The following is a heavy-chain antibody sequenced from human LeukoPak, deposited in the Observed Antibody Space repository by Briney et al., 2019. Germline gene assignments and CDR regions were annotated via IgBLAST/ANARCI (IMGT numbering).Heavy chain of an antibody. Sequence: GGSLRLSCAASGFTFDDYAMHWVRQAPGKGLEWVSLISGDGGSTYYADSVKGRFTISRDNSKSSLYLQMNSLRTEDTALYYCAKDVATAAGTFYWGQGTLVTVSS. V-gene: IGHV3-43*02. CDR3: AKDVATAAGTFY. CDR1: GFTFDDYA. J-gene: IGHJ4*02. D-gene: IGHD6-13*01. CDR2: ISGDGGST.